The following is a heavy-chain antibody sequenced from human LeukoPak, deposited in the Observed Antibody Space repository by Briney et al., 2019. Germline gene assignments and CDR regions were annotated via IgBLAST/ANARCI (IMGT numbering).Heavy chain of an antibody. D-gene: IGHD3-10*01. CDR3: ARVSLGPGTVDGYYLLLWFGESFYGMDV. Sequence: ASVRVSCKASGYTFTSYDINWVRQATGQGLEWMGWMNPNSGNTGYAQKFQGRVTMTRNTSISTAYMELSSLRSEDTAVYYCARVSLGPGTVDGYYLLLWFGESFYGMDVWGQGTTVTVSS. V-gene: IGHV1-8*01. J-gene: IGHJ6*02. CDR1: GYTFTSYD. CDR2: MNPNSGNT.